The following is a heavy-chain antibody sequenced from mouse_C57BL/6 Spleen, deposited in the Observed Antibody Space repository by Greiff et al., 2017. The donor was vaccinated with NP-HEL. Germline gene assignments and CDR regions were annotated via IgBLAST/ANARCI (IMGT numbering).Heavy chain of an antibody. CDR3: ARSHYYGSSYPAWFAY. J-gene: IGHJ3*01. CDR1: GYTFTSYW. V-gene: IGHV1-55*01. CDR2: IYPGSGST. D-gene: IGHD1-1*01. Sequence: VKLQQSGAELVKPGASVKMSCKASGYTFTSYWITWVKQRPGQGLEWIGDIYPGSGSTNYNEKFKSKATLTVDTSSSTAYMQLSSLTSEDSAVYYCARSHYYGSSYPAWFAYWGQGTLVTVSA.